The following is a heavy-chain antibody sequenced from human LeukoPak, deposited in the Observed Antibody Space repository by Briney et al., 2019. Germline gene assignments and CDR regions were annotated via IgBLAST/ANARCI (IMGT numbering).Heavy chain of an antibody. D-gene: IGHD6-13*01. CDR2: ISYDGSNK. Sequence: GESLKISCAASAFTFSSYAMHWVRQAPGKGLEWVAVISYDGSNKYYADSVKGRFTISRDNSKNTLYLQMNSLRAEDTAVYYCASLRISSSYAFDYWGQGTLVTVSS. J-gene: IGHJ4*02. V-gene: IGHV3-30*04. CDR3: ASLRISSSYAFDY. CDR1: AFTFSSYA.